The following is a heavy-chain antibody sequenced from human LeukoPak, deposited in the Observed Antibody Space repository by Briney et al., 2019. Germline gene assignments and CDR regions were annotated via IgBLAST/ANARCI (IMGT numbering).Heavy chain of an antibody. CDR2: ISGRGGTT. CDR1: GFTFTSFA. D-gene: IGHD1-1*01. J-gene: IGHJ4*02. CDR3: ANSASGTHPEY. V-gene: IGHV3-23*01. Sequence: GSLGLSCAASGFTFTSFAMSWVRQAPGKGLEWVSAISGRGGTTDYADSVKGRFTISRDNSKNTLYLQMNSLRAEDTAVYYCANSASGTHPEYWGQGTLVPVSS.